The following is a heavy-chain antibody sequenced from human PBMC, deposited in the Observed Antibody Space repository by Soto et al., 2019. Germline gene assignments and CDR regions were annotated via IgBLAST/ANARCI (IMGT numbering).Heavy chain of an antibody. V-gene: IGHV1-18*01. Sequence: ASVKVSCKASGYTFTSYGISWVRQAPGQGLEWMGWISAYNGNTNYAQKLQGRVTMTTDTSTSTAYMELRSLRSDDTAVYYCARGYSGYDFVWYFDYWGQGTRVTVSS. J-gene: IGHJ4*02. D-gene: IGHD5-12*01. CDR1: GYTFTSYG. CDR2: ISAYNGNT. CDR3: ARGYSGYDFVWYFDY.